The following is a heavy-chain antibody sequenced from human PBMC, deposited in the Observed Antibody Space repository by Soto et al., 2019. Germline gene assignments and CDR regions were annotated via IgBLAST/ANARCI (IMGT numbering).Heavy chain of an antibody. CDR2: INPIFGTT. CDR1: GGTFSTHA. Sequence: QEQLVQSGAEVKKPGSSVKVSCKASGGTFSTHAITWVRQAPGQGLEWMGGINPIFGTTNYAQKFQGRLTITADKSTTTAYMELSSLRSDDTAVYYCARCYSFGGVISPTFDYWGQGTLVTVSS. J-gene: IGHJ4*02. D-gene: IGHD3-16*02. CDR3: ARCYSFGGVISPTFDY. V-gene: IGHV1-69*06.